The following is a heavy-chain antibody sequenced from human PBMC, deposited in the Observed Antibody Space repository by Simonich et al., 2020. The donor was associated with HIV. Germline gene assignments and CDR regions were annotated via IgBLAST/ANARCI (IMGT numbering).Heavy chain of an antibody. V-gene: IGHV4-34*01. Sequence: QVQLQQWGAGLLKPSETLSLTCAVYGGSFSGYYWSWIRQPPGKGLEWIGKINHRGSTNYNPSLKSRVTISVDTSKNQFSLKLSSVTAADTAVYSCARGIPRNYYYFYYMDVWGKGTTVIVSS. CDR1: GGSFSGYY. J-gene: IGHJ6*03. CDR2: INHRGST. D-gene: IGHD1-1*01. CDR3: ARGIPRNYYYFYYMDV.